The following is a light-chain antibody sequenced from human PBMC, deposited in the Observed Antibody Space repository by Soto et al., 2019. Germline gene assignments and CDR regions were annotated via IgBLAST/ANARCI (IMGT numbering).Light chain of an antibody. CDR2: DAS. J-gene: IGKJ5*01. V-gene: IGKV3-11*01. Sequence: EIVLTQSPATLSLSPGERATLSCRASQSVSSYLAWYQQKPGQAPRLLIYDASNRATGIPARFSGSGSGTDFTLTISSLEREDFAVYYCHQRSNWPPITFGQGTRLEIK. CDR1: QSVSSY. CDR3: HQRSNWPPIT.